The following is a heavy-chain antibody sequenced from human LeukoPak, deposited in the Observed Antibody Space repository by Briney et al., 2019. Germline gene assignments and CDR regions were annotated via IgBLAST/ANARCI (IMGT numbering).Heavy chain of an antibody. CDR1: GFTFSSYD. CDR2: IGTAGDT. V-gene: IGHV3-13*01. CDR3: ARGGPYDAFDI. J-gene: IGHJ3*02. Sequence: QSGGSLRLSCAASGFTFSSYDMHWVRQATGKGLEWVSAIGTAGDTYYPGSVKGRFTISRENAKNSLYLQMNSLRAGDTAVYYCARGGPYDAFDIWGQGTMVTVSS.